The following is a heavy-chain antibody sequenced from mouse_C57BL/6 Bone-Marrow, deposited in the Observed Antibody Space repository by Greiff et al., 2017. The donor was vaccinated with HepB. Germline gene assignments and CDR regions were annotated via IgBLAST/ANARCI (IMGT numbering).Heavy chain of an antibody. J-gene: IGHJ3*01. CDR2: IHPNSGST. CDR1: GYTFTSYW. CDR3: ARSLLRGFAY. Sequence: QVQLKQPGAELVKPGASVKLSCKASGYTFTSYWMHWVKQRPGQGLEWIGMIHPNSGSTNYNEKFKSKATLTVDKSSSTAYMQLSSLTSEDSAVYYCARSLLRGFAYWGQGTLVTVSA. D-gene: IGHD1-2*01. V-gene: IGHV1-64*01.